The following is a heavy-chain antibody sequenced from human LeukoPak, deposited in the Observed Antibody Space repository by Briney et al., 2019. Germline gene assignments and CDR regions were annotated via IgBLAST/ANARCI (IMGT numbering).Heavy chain of an antibody. Sequence: GASVKVSCKASGGTFSSYAISWVRQAPGQGLEWMGRIIPILGIANYAQKFQGRVTITADKSTSTAYMELSSLRSEDTAVYYCARDPLPTVRGRSSDYWGQGTLVTVSS. CDR2: IIPILGIA. CDR1: GGTFSSYA. V-gene: IGHV1-69*04. D-gene: IGHD3-10*01. J-gene: IGHJ4*02. CDR3: ARDPLPTVRGRSSDY.